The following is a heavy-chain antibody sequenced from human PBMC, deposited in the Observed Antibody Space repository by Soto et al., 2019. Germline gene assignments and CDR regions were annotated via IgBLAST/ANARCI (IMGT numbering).Heavy chain of an antibody. J-gene: IGHJ6*02. V-gene: IGHV1-18*04. D-gene: IGHD6-13*01. CDR1: GYTFTSYG. Sequence: QVQLVQSGAEVKKPGASVKVSCKASGYTFTSYGISWVRQAPGQGLEWMGWISAYNGNTNYAQKLQGRVTMTTDTSTSTAYMELRSLRSDDTAVYYCARAPRIAAAGSYYYYGMDVWGQGTTVTVSS. CDR3: ARAPRIAAAGSYYYYGMDV. CDR2: ISAYNGNT.